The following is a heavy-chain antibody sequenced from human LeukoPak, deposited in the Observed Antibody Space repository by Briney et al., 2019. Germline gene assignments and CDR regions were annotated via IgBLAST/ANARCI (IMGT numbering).Heavy chain of an antibody. CDR3: ARCLDDSSGYWPRDDAFDI. V-gene: IGHV4-61*02. J-gene: IGHJ3*02. Sequence: PPETLSLTCTVSGGSISSGSYYWSWIRQPAGKGLEWIGRIYTSGSTNYNPSLKSRVTISVDTSKNQFSLKLSSVTAADTAVYYCARCLDDSSGYWPRDDAFDIWGQGTMVTVSS. D-gene: IGHD3-22*01. CDR2: IYTSGST. CDR1: GGSISSGSYY.